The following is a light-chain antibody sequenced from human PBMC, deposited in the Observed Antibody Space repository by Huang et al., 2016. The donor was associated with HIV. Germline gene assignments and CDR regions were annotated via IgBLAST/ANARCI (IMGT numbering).Light chain of an antibody. CDR1: QSISTY. CDR2: AAS. V-gene: IGKV1-39*01. J-gene: IGKJ5*01. CDR3: QQSYSTPIT. Sequence: DIQMTQSPFSLSASVGDRVTITCRASQSISTYLHWYQHKPGKAPNLLIYAASSLQSGVPSRFSGSGSGTDFTLTISSLHPEDFATYICQQSYSTPITCGQGTRLEIK.